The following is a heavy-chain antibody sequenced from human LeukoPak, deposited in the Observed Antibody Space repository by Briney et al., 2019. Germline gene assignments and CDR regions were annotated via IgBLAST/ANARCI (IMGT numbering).Heavy chain of an antibody. V-gene: IGHV1-8*02. J-gene: IGHJ4*02. CDR2: MNPNSGNT. D-gene: IGHD3-16*02. CDR3: ARGEGVNYRYSGFGYFNAVDY. CDR1: GGTFSSYD. Sequence: ASVKVSCKASGGTFSSYDINWVRQATGQGLEWMGWMNPNSGNTGYAQKFQGRVTVTRDTSISTAYMQLSRLRSDDTAVYYCARGEGVNYRYSGFGYFNAVDYWGQGTLVTVSS.